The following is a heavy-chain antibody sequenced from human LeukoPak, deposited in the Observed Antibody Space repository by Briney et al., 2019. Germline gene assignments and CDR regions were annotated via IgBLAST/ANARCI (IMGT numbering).Heavy chain of an antibody. Sequence: HPGGSLRLSCAASGLTFSYYGMHWVRQAPGKGLEWVGFVRFDGNEKYYANSVKGRFTISRDTSRNTLYLQMNSLRAEDTAVYYCARVDVITFGEVIVQRRKWFDPWGQGTLVTVSS. J-gene: IGHJ5*02. CDR3: ARVDVITFGEVIVQRRKWFDP. CDR2: VRFDGNEK. D-gene: IGHD3-16*02. CDR1: GLTFSYYG. V-gene: IGHV3-30*02.